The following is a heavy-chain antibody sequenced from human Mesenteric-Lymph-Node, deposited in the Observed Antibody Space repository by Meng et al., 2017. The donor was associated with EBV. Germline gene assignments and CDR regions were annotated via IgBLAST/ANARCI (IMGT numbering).Heavy chain of an antibody. Sequence: QLSLHGPRTDLVQPSQPLSLPCAVSRGPINSGEYSWSWIRQPPGKGLAWIGYISHRGNTYFQPSLKSRVTISVDTSKNQFFLKLRSVTAADTAVYFCARASYDILSGYSQYYFDYWGQGTLVTVSS. V-gene: IGHV4-30-2*01. D-gene: IGHD3-9*01. J-gene: IGHJ4*02. CDR3: ARASYDILSGYSQYYFDY. CDR2: ISHRGNT. CDR1: RGPINSGEYS.